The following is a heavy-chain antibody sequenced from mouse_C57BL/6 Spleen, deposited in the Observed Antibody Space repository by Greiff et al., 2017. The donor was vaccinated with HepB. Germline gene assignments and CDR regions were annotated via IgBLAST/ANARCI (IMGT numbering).Heavy chain of an antibody. Sequence: QVQLQQSGAELVRPGASVKLSCKASGYTFTDYYINWVKQRPGQGLEWIARIYPGRGNTYYNEKFKGKATLTAAKSSSTAYMQLSRLTAEDSAVYVCARSITTVDYWGQGTTLTVSS. CDR1: GYTFTDYY. D-gene: IGHD1-1*01. CDR2: IYPGRGNT. CDR3: ARSITTVDY. J-gene: IGHJ2*01. V-gene: IGHV1-76*01.